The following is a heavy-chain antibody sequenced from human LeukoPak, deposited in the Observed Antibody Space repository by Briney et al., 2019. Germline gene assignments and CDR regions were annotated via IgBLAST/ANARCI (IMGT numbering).Heavy chain of an antibody. Sequence: SETLSLTCTVSGGSISGYYWSWIRQPPGKGLEWIGYIYYSGNTKYNPSFNSRVTMSVVTSKNQFSLKLTSVTAADTAVYFCAREGTTGWAFWGQGTLVTVSS. J-gene: IGHJ4*02. CDR3: AREGTTGWAF. CDR2: IYYSGNT. D-gene: IGHD1-1*01. CDR1: GGSISGYY. V-gene: IGHV4-59*01.